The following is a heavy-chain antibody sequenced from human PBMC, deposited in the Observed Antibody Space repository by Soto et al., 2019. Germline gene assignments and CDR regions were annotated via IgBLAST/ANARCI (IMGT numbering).Heavy chain of an antibody. CDR2: ISYDGSNK. D-gene: IGHD6-19*01. V-gene: IGHV3-30-3*01. CDR3: ARASVAVTQTSPYGMDV. Sequence: QVQLVESGGGVVQPGRSLRLSCAASGITFSSYAMHWVRQAPGKGLEWVAVISYDGSNKYYADSVKGRFTISRDNSKNTLYLQMNSLRAEDTAVYYCARASVAVTQTSPYGMDVWGQGTTVTVSS. J-gene: IGHJ6*02. CDR1: GITFSSYA.